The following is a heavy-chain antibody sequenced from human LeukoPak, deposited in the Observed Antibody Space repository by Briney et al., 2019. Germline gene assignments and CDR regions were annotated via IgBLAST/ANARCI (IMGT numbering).Heavy chain of an antibody. CDR1: GFTFSSYA. CDR3: AKAGDTMIVVVIAGFDY. CDR2: ISGSGGST. D-gene: IGHD3-22*01. Sequence: GGSLRLSCEASGFTFSSYAMSWVRQAPGKGLEWVSAISGSGGSTYYADSVKGRFTISRDNSKNTLYLQMNSLRAEDTAVYYCAKAGDTMIVVVIAGFDYWGQGTLVTVSS. V-gene: IGHV3-23*01. J-gene: IGHJ4*02.